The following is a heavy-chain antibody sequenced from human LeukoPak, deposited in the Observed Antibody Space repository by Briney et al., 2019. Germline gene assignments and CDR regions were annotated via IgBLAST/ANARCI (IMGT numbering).Heavy chain of an antibody. V-gene: IGHV3-53*01. CDR1: GFTFSTYT. Sequence: SGGSLRLSCAASGFTFSTYTMNWVRQAPGKGLEWVSVIYSGGSTYYADSVKGRFTISRDNSKNTLYLQMNSLRAEDTAVYYCARGDDSGYYDYFDYWGQGALVTVSS. D-gene: IGHD3-22*01. J-gene: IGHJ4*02. CDR3: ARGDDSGYYDYFDY. CDR2: IYSGGST.